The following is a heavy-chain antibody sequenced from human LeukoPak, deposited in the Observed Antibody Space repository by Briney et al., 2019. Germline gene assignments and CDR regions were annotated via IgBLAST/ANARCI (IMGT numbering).Heavy chain of an antibody. J-gene: IGHJ4*02. CDR2: IWYDGSNK. CDR3: ARDDYDSSGPDY. CDR1: GFIFSSYG. D-gene: IGHD3-22*01. V-gene: IGHV3-33*01. Sequence: PGGSLRLSCVTSGFIFSSYGMHWVRQAPGKGLEWVAVIWYDGSNKYYADSVKGRFTISRDNSRNTLYLQMNSLRAEDTAVYYCARDDYDSSGPDYWGQGTLVTVSS.